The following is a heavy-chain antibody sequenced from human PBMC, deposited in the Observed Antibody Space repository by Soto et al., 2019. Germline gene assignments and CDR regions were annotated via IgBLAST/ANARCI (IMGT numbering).Heavy chain of an antibody. Sequence: EVQLVESGGALVQPGGSLRLSCAASGFTFINYWIHWVRQTPGKGLVWVSRVSSDGSSTRYADSVKGRFTISRDNSAYSVYLQMNDLRVEDSAVYYCAKDAVSLDGVWLAHDWGQGTVVTVSS. CDR1: GFTFINYW. CDR2: VSSDGSST. J-gene: IGHJ4*02. CDR3: AKDAVSLDGVWLAHD. D-gene: IGHD5-12*01. V-gene: IGHV3-74*01.